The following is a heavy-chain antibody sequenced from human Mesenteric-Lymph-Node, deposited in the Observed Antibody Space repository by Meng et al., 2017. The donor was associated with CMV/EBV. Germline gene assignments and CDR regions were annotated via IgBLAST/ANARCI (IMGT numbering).Heavy chain of an antibody. CDR2: IYYNGRT. J-gene: IGHJ6*02. V-gene: IGHV4-61*01. Sequence: SETLSLTCTVSGDSVSSSHYYWSWIRQPPGKGLEWVGYIYYNGRTYYNPSLKSRVTISIDMSKNQFSLKLSFVTPADTAVYYCARGHSSGWPPGLYYYYGMDVWGQGTTVTVSS. CDR1: GDSVSSSHYY. D-gene: IGHD6-19*01. CDR3: ARGHSSGWPPGLYYYYGMDV.